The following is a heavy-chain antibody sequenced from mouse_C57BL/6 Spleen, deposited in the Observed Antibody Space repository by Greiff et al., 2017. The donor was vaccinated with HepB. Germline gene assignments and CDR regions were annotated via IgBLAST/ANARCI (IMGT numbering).Heavy chain of an antibody. Sequence: QVQLQQPGAELVKPGASVKLSCKASGYTFTSYWMQWVKQRPGQGLEWIGEIDPSDSYTNYNQKFKGKATLTVDTSSSTAYMQLSSLTSEDSAVYYCARRGYYDGSRYDWAYWGQGTLVTVSA. CDR1: GYTFTSYW. D-gene: IGHD1-1*01. CDR2: IDPSDSYT. V-gene: IGHV1-50*01. J-gene: IGHJ3*01. CDR3: ARRGYYDGSRYDWAY.